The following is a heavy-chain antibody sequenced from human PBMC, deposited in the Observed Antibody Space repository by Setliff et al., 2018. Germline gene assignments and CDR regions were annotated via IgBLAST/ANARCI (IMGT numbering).Heavy chain of an antibody. V-gene: IGHV3-23*01. Sequence: GGSLRLSCAASGFTFSSYAMSWVRQAPGKGLEWASGISGRGDNIYYADSVKGRFTISRDNSKNTLYLQMNSLRAEDTAVYYCANPYSSSWGLYYYYYYMDVWGKGTTVTVSS. CDR3: ANPYSSSWGLYYYYYYMDV. D-gene: IGHD6-13*01. CDR2: ISGRGDNI. CDR1: GFTFSSYA. J-gene: IGHJ6*03.